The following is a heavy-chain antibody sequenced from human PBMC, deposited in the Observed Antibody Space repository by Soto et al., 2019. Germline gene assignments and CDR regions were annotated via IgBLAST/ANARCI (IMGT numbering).Heavy chain of an antibody. CDR2: ISAYNGNT. CDR3: ARGYYYDSSGYFQNAFDI. J-gene: IGHJ3*02. CDR1: GYTFTSYG. D-gene: IGHD3-22*01. Sequence: ASVKVSCKASGYTFTSYGISWVRQAPGQGIEWMGWISAYNGNTNYAQKLQGRVTMTTDTSTSTAYMELRSLRSDDTAVYYCARGYYYDSSGYFQNAFDIWGQGTMVTVSS. V-gene: IGHV1-18*04.